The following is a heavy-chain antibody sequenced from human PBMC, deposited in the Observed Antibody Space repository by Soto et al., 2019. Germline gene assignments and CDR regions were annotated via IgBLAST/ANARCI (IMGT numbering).Heavy chain of an antibody. J-gene: IGHJ5*02. CDR2: IYYSGST. CDR1: GGSISSYY. Sequence: PSETLSLTCTVSGGSISSYYWSWIRQPPGKGLEWIGYIYYSGSTNYNPSLKSRVTISVDTSKNQFSLKLSSVTAADTAVYYCARQGSSSSPTINWFDPWGQGTLVTVS. V-gene: IGHV4-59*01. CDR3: ARQGSSSSPTINWFDP. D-gene: IGHD6-6*01.